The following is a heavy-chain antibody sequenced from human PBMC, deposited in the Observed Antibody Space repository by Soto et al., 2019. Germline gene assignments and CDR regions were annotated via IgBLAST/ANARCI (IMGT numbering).Heavy chain of an antibody. V-gene: IGHV4-39*01. J-gene: IGHJ6*02. CDR1: GGSISSSSYY. Sequence: QLQLQESGPGLVKPSETLSLTCTVSGGSISSSSYYWGWIRQPPGKGLEWIGRIYSSGSTYYNPSLKSRVTISVDTSKNQFSLKLSSVTAADTAVYYCARLPDCTFWGLTYYYYGMDVWGQGTTVTVSS. D-gene: IGHD3-16*01. CDR2: IYSSGST. CDR3: ARLPDCTFWGLTYYYYGMDV.